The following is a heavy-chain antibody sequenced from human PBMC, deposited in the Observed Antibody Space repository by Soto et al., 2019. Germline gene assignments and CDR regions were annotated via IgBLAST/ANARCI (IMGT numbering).Heavy chain of an antibody. D-gene: IGHD5-18*01. V-gene: IGHV1-18*01. CDR1: GYTFTSYG. Sequence: ASVKVSCKASGYTFTSYGISWVRQAPGQGLEWMGWISAYNGNTNYAQKLQGRVTMTTDTSTSTAYMELRSLRSDDTAVYYCARDRTAMVSQYDAFDIWGQGTMVTVSS. J-gene: IGHJ3*02. CDR2: ISAYNGNT. CDR3: ARDRTAMVSQYDAFDI.